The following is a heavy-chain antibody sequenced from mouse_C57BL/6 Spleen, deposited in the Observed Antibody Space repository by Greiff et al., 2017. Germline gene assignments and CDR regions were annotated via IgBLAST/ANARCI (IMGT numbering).Heavy chain of an antibody. D-gene: IGHD1-1*01. CDR2: INPNNGGT. V-gene: IGHV1-22*01. J-gene: IGHJ4*01. CDR1: GYTFTDYN. Sequence: DVQLQEYGPELVKPGASVKMSCKASGYTFTDYNMHWVKQSHGKSLEWIGYINPNNGGTSYNQKFKGKATLTVNKSSSTAYMELRSLTSEDSAVYYCARADTVVAEAMDYWGQGTSVTVSS. CDR3: ARADTVVAEAMDY.